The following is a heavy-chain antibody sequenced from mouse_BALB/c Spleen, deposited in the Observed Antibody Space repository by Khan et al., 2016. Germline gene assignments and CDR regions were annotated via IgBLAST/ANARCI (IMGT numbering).Heavy chain of an antibody. Sequence: QVQLQQSGAELVRPGSSVKISCKASGYAFSSYWMNWVKQRPGQGLEWMGQIYPGDGDTNYTGKFKGKATLTADKSSSTAYMQLSSLTSEDSAVYFCARVSSSGYVAWFAYWGQGTLVTVSA. J-gene: IGHJ3*01. D-gene: IGHD3-1*01. CDR2: IYPGDGDT. CDR3: ARVSSSGYVAWFAY. CDR1: GYAFSSYW. V-gene: IGHV1-80*01.